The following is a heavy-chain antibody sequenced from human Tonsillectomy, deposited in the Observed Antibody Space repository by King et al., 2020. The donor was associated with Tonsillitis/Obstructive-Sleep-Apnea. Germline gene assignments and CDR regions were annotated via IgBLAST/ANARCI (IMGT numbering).Heavy chain of an antibody. D-gene: IGHD4-11*01. CDR3: ASGTATVTPVGRFDP. CDR2: IKQDGSEK. Sequence: QLVQSGGGLVQPGGSLRLSCAASGFTFSSYWMSWVRQAPGKGLEWVANIKQDGSEKYYVDSVKGRLTISRDNAKNSLYLQMNSLRAEDTAVYYCASGTATVTPVGRFDPWGQGALVTVSS. CDR1: GFTFSSYW. V-gene: IGHV3-7*03. J-gene: IGHJ5*02.